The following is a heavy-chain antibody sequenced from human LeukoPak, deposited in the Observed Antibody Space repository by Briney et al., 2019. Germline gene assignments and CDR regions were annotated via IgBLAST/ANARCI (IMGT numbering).Heavy chain of an antibody. D-gene: IGHD4-17*01. CDR2: ISSSSSYI. V-gene: IGHV3-21*01. J-gene: IGHJ4*02. Sequence: GGSLRLSCAASGFTFSSYWMSWVRQAPGKGLEWVSSISSSSSYIYYGDSVKGRFTISRDNAKNSLYLQMNSLSAEDTAVYYCARDGAVTNGRYFDYWGQGTLVTVSS. CDR3: ARDGAVTNGRYFDY. CDR1: GFTFSSYW.